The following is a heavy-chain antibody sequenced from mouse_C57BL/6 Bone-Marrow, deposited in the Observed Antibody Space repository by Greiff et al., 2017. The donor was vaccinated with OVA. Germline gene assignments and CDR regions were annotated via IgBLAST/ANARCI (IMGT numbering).Heavy chain of an antibody. CDR2: IYPRSGNT. CDR1: GYTFTSYG. V-gene: IGHV1-81*01. Sequence: VQLQQSGAELARPGASVKLSCKASGYTFTSYGISWVKQRPGQGLEWIGEIYPRSGNTYYNEKFKGKATLTADKSSSTAYMELRSLTSEDSAVYFCARLGLRPWFAYWGQGTLVTVSA. J-gene: IGHJ3*01. CDR3: ARLGLRPWFAY. D-gene: IGHD2-4*01.